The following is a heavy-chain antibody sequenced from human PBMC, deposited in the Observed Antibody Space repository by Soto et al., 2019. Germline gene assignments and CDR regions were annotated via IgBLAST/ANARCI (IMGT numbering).Heavy chain of an antibody. D-gene: IGHD3-22*01. CDR1: GGTFSSYA. CDR3: ARSTTMIVVVTEYYFDY. J-gene: IGHJ4*02. CDR2: IIPIFGTA. Sequence: QVQLVQSGAEVKKPGSSVKVSCKASGGTFSSYAISWVRQAPGQGLEGMGGIIPIFGTANYAQKFQGRVTITADESTSTAYMELSSLRSEDTAVYYCARSTTMIVVVTEYYFDYWGQGTLVTVSS. V-gene: IGHV1-69*01.